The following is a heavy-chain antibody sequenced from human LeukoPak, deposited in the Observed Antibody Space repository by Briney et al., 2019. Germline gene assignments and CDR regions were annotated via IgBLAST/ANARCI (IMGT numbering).Heavy chain of an antibody. V-gene: IGHV1-8*01. D-gene: IGHD3-22*01. CDR3: ARGHSPYYYDSSGYYYHFDY. J-gene: IGHJ4*02. CDR1: GYTFTSYD. CDR2: MNPNSGNT. Sequence: ASVKVSCKASGYTFTSYDINWVRQATRQGLEWMGWMNPNSGNTGYAQKFQGRVTMTRNTSISTAYMELSSLRSEDTAVYYCARGHSPYYYDSSGYYYHFDYWGQGTLVTVSS.